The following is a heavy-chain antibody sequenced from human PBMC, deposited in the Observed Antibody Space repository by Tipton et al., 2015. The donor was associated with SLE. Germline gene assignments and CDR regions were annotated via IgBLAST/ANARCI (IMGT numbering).Heavy chain of an antibody. J-gene: IGHJ4*02. CDR1: GFNFGSYA. Sequence: SLRLSCVASGFNFGSYAMSWVRQAPGKGLEWVAVISYDGSNKYYADSVKGRFTISRDNSKNTLYLQMNSLRAEDTAVYYCAISLYSSPDYWGQGTLVTVSS. CDR2: ISYDGSNK. D-gene: IGHD6-13*01. CDR3: AISLYSSPDY. V-gene: IGHV3-30*04.